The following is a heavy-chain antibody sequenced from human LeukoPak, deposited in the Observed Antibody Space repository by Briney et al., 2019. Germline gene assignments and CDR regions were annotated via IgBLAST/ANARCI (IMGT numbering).Heavy chain of an antibody. CDR1: GYTFTSYG. Sequence: ASVKVSCKASGYTFTSYGISWVRQAPGQGLEWMGWISAYNGNTNYAQQLQGRVTMTTDTSTSTAYMELRSLRSDDTAVYYCARDLVLVGATEQFDYWGQGTLVTVSS. V-gene: IGHV1-18*01. J-gene: IGHJ4*02. CDR2: ISAYNGNT. CDR3: ARDLVLVGATEQFDY. D-gene: IGHD1-26*01.